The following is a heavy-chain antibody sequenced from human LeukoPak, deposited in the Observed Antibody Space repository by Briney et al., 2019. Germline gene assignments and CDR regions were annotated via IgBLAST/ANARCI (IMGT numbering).Heavy chain of an antibody. D-gene: IGHD4-23*01. J-gene: IGHJ4*02. V-gene: IGHV3-7*04. CDR1: GFTFSTYW. CDR3: ARAPYGGNFFDY. Sequence: GGSLRLSCAAPGFTFSTYWMSWVRQAPGKGLEWVANIKQDRSEKYYVDSVKGRFTISRDNAKNSLYLQMNSLRAEDTAVYYCARAPYGGNFFDYWGQGTLVNVSS. CDR2: IKQDRSEK.